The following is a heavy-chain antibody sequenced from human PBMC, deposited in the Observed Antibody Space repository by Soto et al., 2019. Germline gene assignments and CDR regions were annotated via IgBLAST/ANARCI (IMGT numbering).Heavy chain of an antibody. CDR3: ARDYRTVKQLDAFDI. V-gene: IGHV3-33*01. J-gene: IGHJ3*02. CDR1: GFTFNDHG. D-gene: IGHD6-6*01. CDR2: MLYDGSNK. Sequence: GGSLRLSCAASGFTFNDHGMHWVRQAPGRGLEWVAVMLYDGSNKYYADSVKGRFTISRDISKNTLYLQMNSLRAEDTAVYYCARDYRTVKQLDAFDIWGQGTKVTVSS.